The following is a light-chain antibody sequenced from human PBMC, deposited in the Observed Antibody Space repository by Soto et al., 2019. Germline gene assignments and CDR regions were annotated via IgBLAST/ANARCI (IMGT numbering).Light chain of an antibody. CDR3: LQSYSTPLT. CDR2: AAS. Sequence: DIQMTQSPYSLSASVGDRVTITCRASQSISSSLNWYQQKPGKAPKVLIHAASTLQSGVPSRFTGSGSGTDFTLTICTLQPEDFATYYCLQSYSTPLTFGGGTKVDIK. J-gene: IGKJ4*01. V-gene: IGKV1-39*01. CDR1: QSISSS.